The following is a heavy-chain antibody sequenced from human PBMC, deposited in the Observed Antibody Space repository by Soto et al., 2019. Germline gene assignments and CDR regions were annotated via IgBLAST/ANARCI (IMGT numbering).Heavy chain of an antibody. V-gene: IGHV4-59*08. CDR2: IYYSGST. J-gene: IGHJ4*02. CDR1: GGSIRSYC. Sequence: PSETLSLTCTVSGGSIRSYCWSWIRQPPGKGLEWIGYIYYSGSTKYNPSLKSRVTISVDSSKNQFSLRLTSVTAADTAIYFCARGGDTAMAYWGKGTLVTVSS. D-gene: IGHD5-18*01. CDR3: ARGGDTAMAY.